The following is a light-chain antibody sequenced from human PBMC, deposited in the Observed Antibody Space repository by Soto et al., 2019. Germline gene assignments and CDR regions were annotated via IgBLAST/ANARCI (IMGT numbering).Light chain of an antibody. Sequence: QSALTQPASVSGSPGQSITISCTGTSSDVGGYNYVSWYQQHPGKAPKLMIYDVSNRPSGVSNRFSGSKSGHTASLTISGLQAEDEADYYCSSYTSSSTWVFGGGTKLTV. V-gene: IGLV2-14*01. CDR2: DVS. CDR3: SSYTSSSTWV. CDR1: SSDVGGYNY. J-gene: IGLJ3*02.